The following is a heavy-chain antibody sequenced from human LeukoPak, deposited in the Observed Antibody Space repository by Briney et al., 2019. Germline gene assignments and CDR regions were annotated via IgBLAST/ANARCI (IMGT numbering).Heavy chain of an antibody. Sequence: SETLSLTCTVSGGSISSSNYYWGWIRQPPGKGLEWLGSIYYSGSTYYNPSLKSRVTISVDTSKNQFSLTLSSVTAADTAVYYCARLDGYCSGGSCYSVSFVDPWGQGTLVTVSS. D-gene: IGHD2-15*01. J-gene: IGHJ5*02. CDR2: IYYSGST. CDR1: GGSISSSNYY. CDR3: ARLDGYCSGGSCYSVSFVDP. V-gene: IGHV4-39*01.